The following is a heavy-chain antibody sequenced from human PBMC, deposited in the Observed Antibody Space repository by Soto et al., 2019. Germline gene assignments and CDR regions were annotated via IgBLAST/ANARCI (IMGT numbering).Heavy chain of an antibody. CDR1: GYTFTSHG. Sequence: QDQLVQSGAEVKKPGASVKVSCKSSGYTFTSHGFAWVHQAPGQGLEWMGWISTYNGKTDYAQKFQGRVTMTADTRTSTGYMELSSLRSDDTAVYYCARLLTEGATYREDAFDIWGQGTKVTVSS. D-gene: IGHD1-26*01. CDR2: ISTYNGKT. V-gene: IGHV1-18*01. CDR3: ARLLTEGATYREDAFDI. J-gene: IGHJ3*02.